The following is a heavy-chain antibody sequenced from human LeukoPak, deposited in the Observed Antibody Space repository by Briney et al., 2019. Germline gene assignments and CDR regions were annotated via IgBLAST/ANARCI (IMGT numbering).Heavy chain of an antibody. V-gene: IGHV1-18*01. CDR3: ARDDRRTYYYDSSGYYATYYYYGMEV. CDR1: GYTFTSYG. J-gene: IGHJ6*02. CDR2: ISAYNGNT. Sequence: ASVKVSCKASGYTFTSYGISWVRQAPGQGLEWMGWISAYNGNTNYAQKLQGRVTMTTDTSTSTAYMELRSLRSDDTAVYYCARDDRRTYYYDSSGYYATYYYYGMEVWGQGTTVTVSS. D-gene: IGHD3-22*01.